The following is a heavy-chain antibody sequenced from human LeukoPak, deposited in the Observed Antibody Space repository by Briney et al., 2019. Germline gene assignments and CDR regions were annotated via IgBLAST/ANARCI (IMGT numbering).Heavy chain of an antibody. CDR1: GGTLSSYA. D-gene: IGHD3-10*01. V-gene: IGHV1-69*13. J-gene: IGHJ3*02. CDR3: ARAVYYYGSGSPYAFDI. Sequence: GASVKVSCKASGGTLSSYAISWVRQAPGQGLEWMGGIIPIFGTANYAQKFQGRVTITADESTSTAYMELSSLRSEDTAVYYCARAVYYYGSGSPYAFDIWGQGTMVTVSS. CDR2: IIPIFGTA.